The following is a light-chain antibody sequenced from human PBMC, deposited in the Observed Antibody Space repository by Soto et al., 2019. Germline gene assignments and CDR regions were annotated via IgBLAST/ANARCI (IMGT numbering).Light chain of an antibody. CDR1: SSNIGVNT. V-gene: IGLV1-44*01. CDR2: SNN. J-gene: IGLJ3*02. Sequence: QSVLTQPPSASGAPGQRVTISCSGGSSNIGVNTVNWYQQLSGTAPKLLIYSNNQRPSGVPDRFSGSKSGTSASLAISGLQSEDAADYYCATWDDSLSGPVFGGGTKVTVL. CDR3: ATWDDSLSGPV.